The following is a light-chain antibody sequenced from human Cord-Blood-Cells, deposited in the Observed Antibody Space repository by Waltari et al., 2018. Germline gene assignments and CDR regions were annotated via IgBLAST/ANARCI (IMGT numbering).Light chain of an antibody. V-gene: IGKV1-12*01. CDR1: QGISSW. CDR3: QQANSFPFT. J-gene: IGKJ3*01. Sequence: DIHMTQSPSSVSASVGDRVTITCRASQGISSWLALYQQKPGKAPKLLIYAASSLQSGVPSRFSGSGSGTDFTLTISSLQPEDFATYYCQQANSFPFTFGPGTKVDIK. CDR2: AAS.